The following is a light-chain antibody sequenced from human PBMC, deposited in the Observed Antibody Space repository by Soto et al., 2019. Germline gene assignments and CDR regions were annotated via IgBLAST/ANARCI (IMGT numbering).Light chain of an antibody. V-gene: IGKV1-39*01. CDR3: QQTFSPPYT. J-gene: IGKJ2*01. Sequence: DIQMTQSLSSLSASVGDTVTITCRANQSISNSLSWYQQKPGKAAKFLIYVASTLQRGVPSRFSGSGSGTDFTLTISSLQPEDVATYYCQQTFSPPYTFGQGTKLEIK. CDR1: QSISNS. CDR2: VAS.